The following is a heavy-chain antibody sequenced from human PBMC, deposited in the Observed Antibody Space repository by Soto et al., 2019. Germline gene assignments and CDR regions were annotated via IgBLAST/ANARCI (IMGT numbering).Heavy chain of an antibody. V-gene: IGHV5-51*01. CDR3: ARHGVVVVAATRYGMDV. CDR2: IYPGDSDT. J-gene: IGHJ6*02. CDR1: GNSFTSYW. D-gene: IGHD2-15*01. Sequence: GEGLKISGKGSGNSFTSYWVGWVRQMAGKGLEWMGIIYPGDSDTRYSPSFQGQVTISADKSISTAYLQWSSLKASDTAMYYCARHGVVVVAATRYGMDVWGQGTTVTVSS.